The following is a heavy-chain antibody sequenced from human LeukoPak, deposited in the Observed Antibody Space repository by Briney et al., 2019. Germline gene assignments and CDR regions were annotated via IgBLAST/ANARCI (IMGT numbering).Heavy chain of an antibody. Sequence: ASVKVSCKVSGNSLIYLSMHWVRQAPGKGLEWLGGLDPEGGGLIYAQNFQGRVIMTEDTSTDTAYMELSSLKSEDTGVYYCAAVVMVRGVVDFDYWGQGTLVTVSS. CDR2: LDPEGGGL. CDR1: GNSLIYLS. D-gene: IGHD3-10*01. J-gene: IGHJ4*02. CDR3: AAVVMVRGVVDFDY. V-gene: IGHV1-24*01.